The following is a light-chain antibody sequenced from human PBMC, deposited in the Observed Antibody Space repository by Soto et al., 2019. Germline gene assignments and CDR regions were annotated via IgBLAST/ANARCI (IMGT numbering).Light chain of an antibody. CDR2: GAY. J-gene: IGKJ4*01. CDR1: QRVSSN. V-gene: IGKV3-15*01. Sequence: EIVMTQSPATLSLSPGERATLSCRASQRVSSNLAWYQQKPGQAPRLLFYGAYTRATGIPARFSGSGSGTEFTLTISSLQSEDFAVYYCQQYNNWPQITFGGGTRVEIK. CDR3: QQYNNWPQIT.